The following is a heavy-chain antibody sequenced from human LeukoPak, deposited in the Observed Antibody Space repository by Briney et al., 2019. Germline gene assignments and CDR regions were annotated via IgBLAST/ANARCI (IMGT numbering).Heavy chain of an antibody. CDR2: ISSSGSTM. CDR3: ARAPNWNDVSFDY. D-gene: IGHD1-20*01. V-gene: IGHV3-11*01. Sequence: GGSLRLSCAASGFTFSDYYMSWIRQAPGKGLEGVSYISSSGSTMYYAESVKGRFTISRDNAKNSLYLQMNSLRAEDTAVYYCARAPNWNDVSFDYWGQGTLVTVSS. J-gene: IGHJ4*02. CDR1: GFTFSDYY.